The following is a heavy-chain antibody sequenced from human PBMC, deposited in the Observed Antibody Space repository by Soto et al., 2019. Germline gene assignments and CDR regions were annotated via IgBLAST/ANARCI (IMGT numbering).Heavy chain of an antibody. J-gene: IGHJ5*02. D-gene: IGHD4-17*01. Sequence: QITLKESGPTLVKPTQTLTLTCTFSGFSLTTPGAGVGWIRQPPGKALEWLALIYWNDDKRYSPSLKSRLTITKDTSKNPVVPFMTNMDPVDTATYYCAHRGYGDYARDNWFDPWGQGVPVIVSS. CDR1: GFSLTTPGAG. CDR2: IYWNDDK. CDR3: AHRGYGDYARDNWFDP. V-gene: IGHV2-5*01.